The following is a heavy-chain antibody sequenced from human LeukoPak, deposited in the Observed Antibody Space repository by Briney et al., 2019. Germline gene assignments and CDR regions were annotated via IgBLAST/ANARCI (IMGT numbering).Heavy chain of an antibody. D-gene: IGHD3-3*01. CDR2: ITSDGSGT. J-gene: IGHJ4*02. Sequence: GGSLRLSCAASGFTFSSYWMHWVRQAPGKGLVWVSRITSDGSGTVYADSVKGRFTISRDNSKNTLYLQMNSLSAEDTAVYYCAKARTASGYGDFDYWGQGTLVTVSS. V-gene: IGHV3-74*01. CDR3: AKARTASGYGDFDY. CDR1: GFTFSSYW.